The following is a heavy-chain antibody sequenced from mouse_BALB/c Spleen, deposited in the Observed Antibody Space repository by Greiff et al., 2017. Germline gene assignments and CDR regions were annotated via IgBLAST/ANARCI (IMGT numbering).Heavy chain of an antibody. CDR1: GFTFSDYY. CDR3: ARGGGYSFDY. Sequence: VQLKESGGGLVKPGGSLKLSCAASGFTFSDYYMYWVRQTPEKRLEWVATISDGGSYTYYPDSVKGRFTISRDNAKNNLYLQMSSLKSEDTAMYYCARGGGYSFDYWGQGTTLTVSS. D-gene: IGHD1-1*02. J-gene: IGHJ2*01. V-gene: IGHV5-4*02. CDR2: ISDGGSYT.